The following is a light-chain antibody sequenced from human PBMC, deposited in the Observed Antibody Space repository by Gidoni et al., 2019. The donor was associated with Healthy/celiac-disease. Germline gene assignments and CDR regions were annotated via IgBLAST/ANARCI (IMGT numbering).Light chain of an antibody. V-gene: IGLV1-40*01. J-gene: IGLJ2*01. CDR1: SSNIGAGYD. Sequence: QSVLTQPPSVSGAPRQRVPISCTGSSSNIGAGYDVHWYQQLPGTAPKLLIYGNGDRPSGVPDRFSGSKSGTSASLAITGLQAEDEADYYCQSYDSSLSGSVVFGGGTKLTVL. CDR3: QSYDSSLSGSVV. CDR2: GNG.